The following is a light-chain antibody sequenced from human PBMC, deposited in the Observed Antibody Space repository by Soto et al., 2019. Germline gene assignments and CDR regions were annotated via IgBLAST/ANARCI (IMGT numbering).Light chain of an antibody. CDR3: TSYTSSSTLYV. V-gene: IGLV2-14*01. CDR2: DVR. Sequence: QSALTQPASVSGSPGQPITISCTGTSSDVGGYNYVSWYQQHPGKAPKLMIYDVRNRASGASNRFSGSKSGNTASLTISGLQAEDEADYYCTSYTSSSTLYVFGTGTKLTVL. J-gene: IGLJ1*01. CDR1: SSDVGGYNY.